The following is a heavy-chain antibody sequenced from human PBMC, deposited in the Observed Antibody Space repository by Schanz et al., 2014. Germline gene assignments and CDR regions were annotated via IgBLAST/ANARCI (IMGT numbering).Heavy chain of an antibody. D-gene: IGHD4-17*01. Sequence: AQLVESGGEVAQPGASVRVSCAASGFSFSNYCMRWVRQAPGKGLGWVGNITQDGSGKYYVESVQGRFTITRDNAKTSLKVRMNSRRAEAAVEYYCANAAVTSVLTPGLYYWGQGTLVTVSS. J-gene: IGHJ4*02. CDR1: GFSFSNYC. CDR3: ANAAVTSVLTPGLYY. CDR2: ITQDGSGK. V-gene: IGHV3-7*02.